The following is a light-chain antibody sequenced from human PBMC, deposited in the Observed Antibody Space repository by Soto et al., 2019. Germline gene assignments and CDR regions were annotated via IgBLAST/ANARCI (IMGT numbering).Light chain of an antibody. Sequence: DIQMTQSPSSLSASVGDRVTITCRASQTISSWLAWYQQKPGKAPKLLIYKASTLKSGVPSRFSGSGSGTEFTLTISSLQPDDFATYRCQQYQSYATSTFGQGTKVDIK. V-gene: IGKV1-5*03. CDR3: QQYQSYATST. J-gene: IGKJ1*01. CDR2: KAS. CDR1: QTISSW.